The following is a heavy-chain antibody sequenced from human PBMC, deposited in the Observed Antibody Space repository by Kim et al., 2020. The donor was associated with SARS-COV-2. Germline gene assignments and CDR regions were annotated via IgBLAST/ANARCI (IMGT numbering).Heavy chain of an antibody. Sequence: SETLSLTCTVSGGSVSHYYWSWIRQPPGKGLEWIGYVSNSGSTNYNPSLKSRVTISVYTSKNQFSLKLTSVTPADTAVYYCAKTTPGGYNYVWFEPWGQGTLVTVSS. V-gene: IGHV4-59*02. CDR1: GGSVSHYY. D-gene: IGHD5-18*01. CDR2: VSNSGST. CDR3: AKTTPGGYNYVWFEP. J-gene: IGHJ5*02.